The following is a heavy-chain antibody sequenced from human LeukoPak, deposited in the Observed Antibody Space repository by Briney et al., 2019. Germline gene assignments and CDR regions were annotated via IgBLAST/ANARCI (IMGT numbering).Heavy chain of an antibody. D-gene: IGHD3-3*01. CDR1: GFTFSSYV. V-gene: IGHV3-64*01. CDR3: ARVRWSGHWDY. CDR2: ISSNGVNT. J-gene: IGHJ4*02. Sequence: GGSLRLSCAASGFTFSSYVMHWVRQAPGKGLEYVSSISSNGVNTYYANSVKGRFTISRDNSKNTLYLQMGSLGPEDMAVYYCARVRWSGHWDYWGQGTLVTVSS.